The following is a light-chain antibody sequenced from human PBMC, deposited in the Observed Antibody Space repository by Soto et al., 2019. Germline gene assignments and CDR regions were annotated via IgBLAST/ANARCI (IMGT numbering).Light chain of an antibody. CDR3: QQYNSYWT. CDR1: QSISSW. V-gene: IGKV1-5*01. CDR2: DAS. J-gene: IGKJ1*01. Sequence: DIQMTQSPSTLSAPVGDRVTITCRASQSISSWLAWYQQKPGKAPKLLIYDASSLESGVPSRFSGSGSGTEFTLTISCLQPDDFATYYCQQYNSYWTFGQGTEVDI.